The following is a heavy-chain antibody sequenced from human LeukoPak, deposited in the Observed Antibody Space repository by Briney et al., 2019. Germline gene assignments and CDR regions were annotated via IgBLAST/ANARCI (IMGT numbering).Heavy chain of an antibody. D-gene: IGHD6-13*01. V-gene: IGHV3-20*04. CDR1: GFTFDDYG. Sequence: GGSLRLSCAAYGFTFDDYGMSWVRQAPGKGLEWVSGINWNGGSTGYADSVKGRFTISRDNAKNSLYLQMNSLRAEDTALYYCARAGWQQLHFDYWGQGTLVTVSS. CDR2: INWNGGST. CDR3: ARAGWQQLHFDY. J-gene: IGHJ4*02.